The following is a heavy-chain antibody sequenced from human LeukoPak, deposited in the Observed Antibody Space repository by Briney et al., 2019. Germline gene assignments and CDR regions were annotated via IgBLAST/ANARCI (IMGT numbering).Heavy chain of an antibody. D-gene: IGHD3-10*01. J-gene: IGHJ4*02. Sequence: GRSLRLSCAASGFTFSSYGMHWVRQAPGKGLEWVAAISYDGTNKYYVDSVKGRFTISRDNSKNTLYLQMNRPGPEDTAVYYCAKDRFSYASGNTDYWGRGTLVTVSS. V-gene: IGHV3-30*18. CDR2: ISYDGTNK. CDR1: GFTFSSYG. CDR3: AKDRFSYASGNTDY.